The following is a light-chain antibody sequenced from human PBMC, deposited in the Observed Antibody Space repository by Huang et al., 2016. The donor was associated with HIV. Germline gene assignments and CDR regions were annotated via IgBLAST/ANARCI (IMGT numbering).Light chain of an antibody. CDR1: QTISNS. J-gene: IGKJ1*01. CDR2: SAS. V-gene: IGKV1-39*01. Sequence: DIQMTQSPSSLSASVGDRVTITCRSRQTISNSLSWYQQKPVKAPKLLIHSASSSQSGVPSRFSGSGSGTDFSLTISSLQPDDFATYFCQQSYTTPRTFGQGTRVEIK. CDR3: QQSYTTPRT.